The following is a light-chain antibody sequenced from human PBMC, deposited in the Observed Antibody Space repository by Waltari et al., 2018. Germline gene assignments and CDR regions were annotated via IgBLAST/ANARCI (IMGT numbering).Light chain of an antibody. CDR2: GKD. CDR1: SLRTSY. V-gene: IGLV3-19*01. CDR3: SSRDSSGNPYV. J-gene: IGLJ1*01. Sequence: SSELTQDPGVSVALGQTFTITCQGNSLRTSYATWYQLKPGQAPVLVIYGKDKRPSGIPDRFSGYSSGTTSSLTITGAQAEDEADYYCSSRDSSGNPYVFGSGTTVTVL.